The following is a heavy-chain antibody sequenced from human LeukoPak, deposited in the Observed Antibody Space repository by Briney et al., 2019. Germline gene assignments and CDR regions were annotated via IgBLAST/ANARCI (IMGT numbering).Heavy chain of an antibody. V-gene: IGHV4-34*01. J-gene: IGHJ5*02. CDR2: INHSGST. CDR3: VRGLDIVAKLNWFDP. Sequence: PSETLSLTCAVYGGSFSGYYWSWIRQPPGKGLEWIGEINHSGSTNYNPSLKSRVTISVDTSKNQFSLKLSSVTAADTAVYYCVRGLDIVAKLNWFDPWGQGTLVTVSS. CDR1: GGSFSGYY. D-gene: IGHD5-12*01.